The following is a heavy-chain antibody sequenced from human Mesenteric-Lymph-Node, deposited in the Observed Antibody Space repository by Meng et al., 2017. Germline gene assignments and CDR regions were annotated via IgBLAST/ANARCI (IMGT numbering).Heavy chain of an antibody. V-gene: IGHV7-4-1*02. D-gene: IGHD1-26*01. J-gene: IGHJ4*02. Sequence: QVQLVQSGSELKKPGASVKVSCKASGYTFTRYPMNWVRQAPGQGLEWMGWISTNTGNPTYAQGFTGRFVFSVDTSVSTAYLQFSSLKAEDTAVYYCARGVVGATSGDYWGQGTLVTVSS. CDR1: GYTFTRYP. CDR3: ARGVVGATSGDY. CDR2: ISTNTGNP.